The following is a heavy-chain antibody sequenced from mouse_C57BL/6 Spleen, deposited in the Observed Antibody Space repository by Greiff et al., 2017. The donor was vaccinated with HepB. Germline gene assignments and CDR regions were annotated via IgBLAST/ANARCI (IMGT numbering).Heavy chain of an antibody. CDR2: IHPSDSDT. J-gene: IGHJ2*01. D-gene: IGHD1-1*01. V-gene: IGHV1-74*01. CDR1: GYTFTSYW. CDR3: AYYYGSSPFDY. Sequence: QVQLQQPGAELVKPGASVKVSCKASGYTFTSYWMHWVKQRPGQGLEWIGRIHPSDSDTNYNQKFKGKATLTVDTSSSTAYMQLSSLTSEDSAVYYCAYYYGSSPFDYWGQGTTLTVSS.